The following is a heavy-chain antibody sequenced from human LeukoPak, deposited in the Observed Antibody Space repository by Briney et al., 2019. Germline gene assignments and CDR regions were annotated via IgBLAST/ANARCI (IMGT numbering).Heavy chain of an antibody. J-gene: IGHJ4*02. CDR2: INPSGGST. CDR3: AREGYCSGGSCYSFDY. V-gene: IGHV1-46*01. CDR1: GYTFSFYY. D-gene: IGHD2-15*01. Sequence: ASVKVSCKASGYTFSFYYIYWVRQAPGQGLEWMGTINPSGGSTSYAQKFQGRVTMTRDMSTSTVYMGLSSLRSEDTAVYFCAREGYCSGGSCYSFDYWGQGSLVTVSS.